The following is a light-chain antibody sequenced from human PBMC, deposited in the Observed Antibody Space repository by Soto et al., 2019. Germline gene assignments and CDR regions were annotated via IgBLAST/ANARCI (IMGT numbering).Light chain of an antibody. Sequence: QSALTQPASVSGSPGQSITISCTGTSSHVGSYNLVSWYQQHPGKAPKLMIYEGSKRPSGVSNRFSGSKSGNTASLTISGLQAEDEADYYCCSYAGRSTLVIFGGGTKLTVL. CDR3: CSYAGRSTLVI. CDR2: EGS. V-gene: IGLV2-23*01. J-gene: IGLJ2*01. CDR1: SSHVGSYNL.